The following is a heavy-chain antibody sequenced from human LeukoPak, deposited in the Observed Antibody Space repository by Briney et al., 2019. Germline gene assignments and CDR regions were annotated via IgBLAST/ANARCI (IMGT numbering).Heavy chain of an antibody. CDR3: AREVGTERWLDP. D-gene: IGHD5-18*01. V-gene: IGHV4-39*02. CDR1: GGSVSNRSYY. CDR2: IYYSGNT. J-gene: IGHJ5*02. Sequence: SETLSFTCTVSGGSVSNRSYYWGWIRQPPGTGLEWIGSIYYSGNTYYNPSHKSRVTISVDTSKNQFYLKLSSVTAADTAIYHCAREVGTERWLDPWGQGTRVTVSS.